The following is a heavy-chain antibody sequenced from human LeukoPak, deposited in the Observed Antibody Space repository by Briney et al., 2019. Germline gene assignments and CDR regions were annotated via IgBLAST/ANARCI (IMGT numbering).Heavy chain of an antibody. CDR2: IYPANSDT. D-gene: IGHD2-15*01. Sequence: GESLKISCKASGYSFTNYWIGWVRQMPGKGLEWMAIIYPANSDTRYSASFQGQVTISAGTSITTAYLQWSSLTASDTAMYYCARREDSGGGFDPWGQGTLVTVSS. V-gene: IGHV5-51*01. CDR3: ARREDSGGGFDP. J-gene: IGHJ5*02. CDR1: GYSFTNYW.